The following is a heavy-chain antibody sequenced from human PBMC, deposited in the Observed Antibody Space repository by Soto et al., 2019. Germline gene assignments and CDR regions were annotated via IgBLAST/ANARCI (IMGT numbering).Heavy chain of an antibody. CDR1: GYTFTSYD. J-gene: IGHJ6*03. Sequence: ASVKVSCKASGYTFTSYDINWVRQATGQGLEWMGWMNPNSGNTGYAQKLQGRVTMTRNTSISTAYMELSSLRSEDTAVYYCARVGSGSYGAEYYYMDVWGKGTTVTVSS. CDR3: ARVGSGSYGAEYYYMDV. D-gene: IGHD3-10*01. CDR2: MNPNSGNT. V-gene: IGHV1-8*01.